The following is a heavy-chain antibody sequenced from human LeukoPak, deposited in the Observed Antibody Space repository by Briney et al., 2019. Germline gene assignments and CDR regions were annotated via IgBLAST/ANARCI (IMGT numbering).Heavy chain of an antibody. V-gene: IGHV7-4-1*02. CDR2: INTNTGNP. CDR3: ARDYTLTLGTTTYFQH. J-gene: IGHJ1*01. D-gene: IGHD1-7*01. CDR1: GYTFTGHY. Sequence: ASVKVSCKASGYTFTGHYLDWWRQAPGQGLELMGWINTNTGNPTYAQGFTGRFVFSLDTSVSTAYLQISSLKAEDTAVYYCARDYTLTLGTTTYFQHWGQGTLVTVSS.